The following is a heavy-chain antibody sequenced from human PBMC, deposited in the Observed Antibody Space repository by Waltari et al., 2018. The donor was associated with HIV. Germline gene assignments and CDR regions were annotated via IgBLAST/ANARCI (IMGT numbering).Heavy chain of an antibody. J-gene: IGHJ4*02. Sequence: EVQLVESGGDLVQPGGSLRLSCAASGFSFANYWMNWFRQAPGKGVGGVAKINGDGSGGRYGDPVRGRFPGSRDNAKNSVYLQMNRLRVEDTAGYLCARWGTRNDMIFEFWGQGTLVTVSS. V-gene: IGHV3-7*01. CDR3: ARWGTRNDMIFEF. D-gene: IGHD7-27*01. CDR2: INGDGSGG. CDR1: GFSFANYW.